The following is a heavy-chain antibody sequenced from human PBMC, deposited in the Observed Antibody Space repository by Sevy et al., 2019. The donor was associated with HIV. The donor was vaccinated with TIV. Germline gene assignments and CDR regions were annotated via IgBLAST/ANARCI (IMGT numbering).Heavy chain of an antibody. CDR1: GFTFSSYW. D-gene: IGHD1-1*01. Sequence: GGSLRLSCAASGFTFSSYWMSWVRQAPGKGLEWVANIKQDGSEKYYVDSVKDRFTISRDNAKNSLYLQMNSLRAEDTAVYYCARERNWKDPLGAFDIWGQGTMVTVSS. CDR2: IKQDGSEK. V-gene: IGHV3-7*01. J-gene: IGHJ3*02. CDR3: ARERNWKDPLGAFDI.